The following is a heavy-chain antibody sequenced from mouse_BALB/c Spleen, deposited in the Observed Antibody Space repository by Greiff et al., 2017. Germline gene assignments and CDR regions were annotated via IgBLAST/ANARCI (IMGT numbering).Heavy chain of an antibody. D-gene: IGHD2-1*01. CDR1: GFNIKDYY. J-gene: IGHJ4*01. CDR3: SRNDRALDY. CDR2: IDPENGDT. Sequence: EVQLQQSGAELVRSGASVKLSCTASGFNIKDYYMHWVKQRPEQGLEWIGWIDPENGDTEYAPKFTGKATMTADTSSNTAYLQLSSLTSEDTAVYYCSRNDRALDYWGQGTSVTVSS. V-gene: IGHV14-4*02.